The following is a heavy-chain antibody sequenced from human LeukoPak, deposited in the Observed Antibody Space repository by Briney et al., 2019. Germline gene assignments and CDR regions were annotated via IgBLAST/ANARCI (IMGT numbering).Heavy chain of an antibody. J-gene: IGHJ5*02. V-gene: IGHV4-4*07. D-gene: IGHD4-17*01. CDR2: IYTSGST. CDR3: ARMGRTTVTTIWFDP. CDR1: GGSISSYY. Sequence: PSETLSLTCTVSGGSISSYYWSWIRQPAGKGLEWIGRIYTSGSTNYNPSLKSRVTISVDTSKNQFSLKLSSVTAADTAVYYCARMGRTTVTTIWFDPWGQGTLVTVSS.